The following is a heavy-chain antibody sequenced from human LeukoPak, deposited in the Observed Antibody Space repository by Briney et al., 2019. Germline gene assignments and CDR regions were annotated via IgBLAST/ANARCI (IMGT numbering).Heavy chain of an antibody. J-gene: IGHJ3*02. CDR3: ARHNGDYAAFDI. Sequence: SDTLSLTCSVSGGSISSYYWSWIRHPPGKGLEWLGYIYYTGSTYYNPSLKSRVTVSKDASKTQFSLKLSSVTAADTAVYYCARHNGDYAAFDIWGQGTVVIVSS. CDR1: GGSISSYY. D-gene: IGHD4-17*01. CDR2: IYYTGST. V-gene: IGHV4-59*08.